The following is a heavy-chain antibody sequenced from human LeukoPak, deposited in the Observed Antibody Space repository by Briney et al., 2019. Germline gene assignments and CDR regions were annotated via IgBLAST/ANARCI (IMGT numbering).Heavy chain of an antibody. D-gene: IGHD2-21*01. V-gene: IGHV1-18*01. J-gene: IGHJ6*02. CDR2: ITTYTGDT. Sequence: GASVKVSCKASGYSFINYGINWVRQAPGQGLEWMGWITTYTGDTNYAQKFQGRVTMTTDASTSTVYMGLRSLRSDDTAVYYCARDVEIVSYYGMDVWGQGTTVTVSS. CDR1: GYSFINYG. CDR3: ARDVEIVSYYGMDV.